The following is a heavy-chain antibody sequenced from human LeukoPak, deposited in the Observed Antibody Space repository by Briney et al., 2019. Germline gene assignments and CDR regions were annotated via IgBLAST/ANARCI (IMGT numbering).Heavy chain of an antibody. J-gene: IGHJ6*03. CDR3: ARHQWHYYYYMGV. Sequence: SETLSLTCTVSGGSISSSSYYWGWIRQPPGKGLEWIGSIYCSGKNYYNPSLKSRRVTISVDTSKNQFSLRLSSVTAADTAVYYCARHQWHYYYYMGVWGKGSTVTVSS. CDR1: GGSISSSSYY. V-gene: IGHV4-39*01. D-gene: IGHD6-19*01. CDR2: IYCSGKN.